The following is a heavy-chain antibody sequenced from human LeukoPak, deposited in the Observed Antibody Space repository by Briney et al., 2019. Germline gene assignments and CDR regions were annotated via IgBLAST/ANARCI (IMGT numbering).Heavy chain of an antibody. CDR2: TGNKINSYTT. D-gene: IGHD4-17*01. J-gene: IGHJ4*02. CDR3: VRIGYGDYYIDY. Sequence: GGSLRLSCAASGFAFSDHYMDWVRQAPGKGLEWVGRTGNKINSYTTEYAASVKGRFTISRDDSKNSLNLQMNSLKTEDTAVYYCVRIGYGDYYIDYWGQGTLVTVSS. V-gene: IGHV3-72*01. CDR1: GFAFSDHY.